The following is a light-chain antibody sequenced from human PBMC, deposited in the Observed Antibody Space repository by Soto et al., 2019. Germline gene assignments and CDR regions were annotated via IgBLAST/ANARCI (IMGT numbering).Light chain of an antibody. CDR1: QGISSY. V-gene: IGKV1-9*01. CDR3: QQVNVYPST. CDR2: DAS. J-gene: IGKJ4*01. Sequence: DIQLTQSPSFLSASVGDRVTITCRASQGISSYLVWYQQKPGKAPNLLIYDASTLHSGVPSRFSGGGSGTDFTLTISSLQPEDFATYYCQQVNVYPSTFGGGTKVDIK.